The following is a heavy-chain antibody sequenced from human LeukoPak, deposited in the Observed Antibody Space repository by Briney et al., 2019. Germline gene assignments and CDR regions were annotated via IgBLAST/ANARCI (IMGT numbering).Heavy chain of an antibody. D-gene: IGHD5-18*01. CDR2: IWYDGSKK. Sequence: PGGPLRLSCAASGFTFSSHGMHWVRQPPGKGLDGGALIWYDGSKKNYADSVKGRFTISRDDSKSTLYLQINSLRAEDTAVYYCAKDLSYGSNWFDPWGQGTLVTVSS. J-gene: IGHJ5*02. CDR1: GFTFSSHG. V-gene: IGHV3-33*06. CDR3: AKDLSYGSNWFDP.